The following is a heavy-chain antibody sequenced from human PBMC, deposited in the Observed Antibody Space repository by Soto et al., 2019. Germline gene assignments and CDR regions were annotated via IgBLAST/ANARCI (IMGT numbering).Heavy chain of an antibody. V-gene: IGHV4-4*02. CDR3: ARRSTSRYSYVGDYGMDV. J-gene: IGHJ6*02. D-gene: IGHD5-18*01. CDR1: GGSISSSNW. Sequence: SETLSLTCAVSGGSISSSNWWSWVRQPPGKGLEWIGEIYHSGSTNYNPSLKSRVTISVDKSKNQFSLKLSSVTAADTAVYYCARRSTSRYSYVGDYGMDVWGQGTTVTVS. CDR2: IYHSGST.